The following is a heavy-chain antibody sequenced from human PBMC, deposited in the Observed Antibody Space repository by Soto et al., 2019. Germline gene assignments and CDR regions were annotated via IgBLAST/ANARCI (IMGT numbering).Heavy chain of an antibody. D-gene: IGHD3-3*01. Sequence: TVLLPCPVSGGSIARGDYCWRCVRPPPGEGLEWIGYIYYSGSTYYNPSLKSRVTISVDTSKNQFSLKLSSVTAADTAVYYCASVGVDADYDFVQANLFDYWGQGTLVTVSS. CDR2: IYYSGST. V-gene: IGHV4-30-4*01. J-gene: IGHJ4*02. CDR1: GGSIARGDYC. CDR3: ASVGVDADYDFVQANLFDY.